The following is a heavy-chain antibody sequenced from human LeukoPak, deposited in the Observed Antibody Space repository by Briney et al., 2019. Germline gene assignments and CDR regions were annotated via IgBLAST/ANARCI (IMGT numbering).Heavy chain of an antibody. J-gene: IGHJ4*02. Sequence: HPGGSLRLSCAASGFTFDDYAMHWVRQAPGKGLEWVSGISWNSGSIGYADSVKGRLTISRDNAKNSLYLQMNSLRAEDTALYYCATSGSYWGQGTLVTVSS. CDR1: GFTFDDYA. CDR3: ATSGSY. V-gene: IGHV3-9*01. D-gene: IGHD2-15*01. CDR2: ISWNSGSI.